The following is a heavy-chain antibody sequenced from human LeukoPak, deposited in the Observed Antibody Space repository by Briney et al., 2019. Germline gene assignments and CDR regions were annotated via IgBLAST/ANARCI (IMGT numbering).Heavy chain of an antibody. Sequence: SETLSLTCTVSGGSISSYYWSWIRQPAGKGLEWIGRIYTSGSTNYNPSLKSRVTMSVDTSKNQFSLKLSSVTAADTAVYYCARGKEDYYYYYYMDVWAKGPRSPSP. CDR3: ARGKEDYYYYYYMDV. CDR2: IYTSGST. CDR1: GGSISSYY. V-gene: IGHV4-4*07. J-gene: IGHJ6*03.